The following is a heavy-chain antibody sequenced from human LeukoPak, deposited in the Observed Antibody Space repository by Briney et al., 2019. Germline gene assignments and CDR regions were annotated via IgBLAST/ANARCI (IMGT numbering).Heavy chain of an antibody. CDR2: IIPIFGTA. D-gene: IGHD5-12*01. CDR3: ASPKGQWLREPAFDY. Sequence: SVKVSCKASGGTFSSYAISWVRQAPGQGLEWMRGIIPIFGTANYAQKFQGRVTITADESTSTAYMELSSLRSEDTTVYYCASPKGQWLREPAFDYWGQGTLVTVSS. CDR1: GGTFSSYA. V-gene: IGHV1-69*13. J-gene: IGHJ4*02.